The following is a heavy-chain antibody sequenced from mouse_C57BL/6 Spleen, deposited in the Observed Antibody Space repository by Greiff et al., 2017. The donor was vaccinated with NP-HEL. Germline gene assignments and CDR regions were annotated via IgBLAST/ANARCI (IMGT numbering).Heavy chain of an antibody. V-gene: IGHV1-82*01. CDR3: ARSSYFDV. CDR1: GYAFSSSW. CDR2: IYPGDGDT. Sequence: SGPELVKPGASVKISCKASGYAFSSSWMNWVKQRPGKGLEWIGRIYPGDGDTNYNGKFKGKATLTADKSSSTAYMQLSSLTSEDSAVYFCARSSYFDVWGTGTTVTVSS. J-gene: IGHJ1*03.